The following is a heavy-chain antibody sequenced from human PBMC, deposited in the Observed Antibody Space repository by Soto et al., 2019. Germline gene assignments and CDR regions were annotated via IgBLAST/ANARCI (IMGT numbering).Heavy chain of an antibody. J-gene: IGHJ3*02. CDR2: IYWDSDA. CDR1: GYTVNTAGVA. CDR3: GQRQPLVGDIDT. Sequence: GPTLVNPTQTLTLTCTLSGYTVNTAGVAVAWIRQPPGKALEWLAIIYWDSDARYSPSLKTRLTITKGTSKNQVVLKMTKLDPVDTASYFCGQRQPLVGDIDTWGQGTMATASS. D-gene: IGHD1-26*01. V-gene: IGHV2-5*02.